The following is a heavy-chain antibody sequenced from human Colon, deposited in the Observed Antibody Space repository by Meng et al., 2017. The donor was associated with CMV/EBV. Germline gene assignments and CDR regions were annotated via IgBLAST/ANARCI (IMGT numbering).Heavy chain of an antibody. CDR1: GFTFNTYS. V-gene: IGHV3-21*01. D-gene: IGHD6-19*01. Sequence: GGSLRLSCAASGFTFNTYSMVWVRQAPGEGLEWVSSISCSSSREYYADSVKGRFIISRDNAKGSLYLQMNSLRAEDTSVYYCARDPRGGLADYWGQGTLVTVSS. J-gene: IGHJ4*02. CDR3: ARDPRGGLADY. CDR2: ISCSSSRE.